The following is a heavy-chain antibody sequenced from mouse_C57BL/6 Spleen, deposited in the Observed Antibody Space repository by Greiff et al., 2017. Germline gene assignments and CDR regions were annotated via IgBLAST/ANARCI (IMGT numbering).Heavy chain of an antibody. J-gene: IGHJ2*01. CDR1: GFSLTSYG. CDR3: ARMGMYYYGSSGYFDY. Sequence: VKLMESGPGLVQPSQSLSITCTVSGFSLTSYGVHWVRQSPGKGLEWLGVIWSGGSTDYNAAFISRLGISKDNSKSQVFFKMNSLQADDTAIYYCARMGMYYYGSSGYFDYWGQGTTLTVSS. D-gene: IGHD1-1*01. CDR2: IWSGGST. V-gene: IGHV2-2*01.